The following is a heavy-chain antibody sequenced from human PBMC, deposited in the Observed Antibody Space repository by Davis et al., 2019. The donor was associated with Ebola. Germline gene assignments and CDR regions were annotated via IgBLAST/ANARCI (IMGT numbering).Heavy chain of an antibody. Sequence: ASVKVSCKASGYTFTGYYMHWVRQAPGQGLEWLGWINPNSGGTNYAQKFQGRVTITADESTSTAYMELSSLRSEDTAVYYCASRHLGIAAREVYWGQGTLVTVSS. D-gene: IGHD6-6*01. CDR2: INPNSGGT. CDR3: ASRHLGIAAREVY. V-gene: IGHV1-2*02. J-gene: IGHJ4*02. CDR1: GYTFTGYY.